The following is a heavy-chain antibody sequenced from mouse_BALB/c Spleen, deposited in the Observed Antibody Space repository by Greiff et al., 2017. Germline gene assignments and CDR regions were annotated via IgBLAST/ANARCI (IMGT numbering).Heavy chain of an antibody. D-gene: IGHD1-1*01. V-gene: IGHV5-6-4*01. CDR2: ISSGGSYT. J-gene: IGHJ2*01. CDR1: GFTFSSYT. CDR3: TRDRELRFDY. Sequence: EVQRVESGGGLVKPGGSLKLSCAASGFTFSSYTMSWVRQTPEKRLEWVATISSGGSYTYYPDSVKGRFTISRDNAKNTLYLQMSSLKSEDTAMYYCTRDRELRFDYWGQGTTLTVSS.